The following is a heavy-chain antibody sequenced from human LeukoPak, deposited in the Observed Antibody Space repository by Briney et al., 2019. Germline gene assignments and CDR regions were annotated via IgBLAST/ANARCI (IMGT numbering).Heavy chain of an antibody. J-gene: IGHJ3*02. CDR2: IFYGGST. D-gene: IGHD3-9*01. Sequence: SETLSLTCTVSGGSISRYYWSWIRQPPGEGRECMGYIFYGGSTNYNPSLKSRVTISVDTSKNQFSLKLSSVTAADTAVYYCARDFSYYDILTGSSRGAFDIWGQGTMVTVSS. V-gene: IGHV4-59*01. CDR3: ARDFSYYDILTGSSRGAFDI. CDR1: GGSISRYY.